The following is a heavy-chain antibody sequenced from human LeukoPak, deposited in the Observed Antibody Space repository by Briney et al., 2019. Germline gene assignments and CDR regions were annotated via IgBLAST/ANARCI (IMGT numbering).Heavy chain of an antibody. D-gene: IGHD5-18*01. Sequence: PGGSLRLSCAASGFTFSSYGMHWVRQAPGKGLEWVAVISYDGSNKYYADSVKGRFTISRDNSKNTLYLQMNSLRAEDTAVYYRAKGDTAMVNYYYYGMDVWGQGTTVTVSS. CDR3: AKGDTAMVNYYYYGMDV. CDR1: GFTFSSYG. V-gene: IGHV3-30*18. J-gene: IGHJ6*02. CDR2: ISYDGSNK.